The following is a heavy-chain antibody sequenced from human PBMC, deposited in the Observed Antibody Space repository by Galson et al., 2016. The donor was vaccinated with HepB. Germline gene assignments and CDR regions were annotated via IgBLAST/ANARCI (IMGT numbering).Heavy chain of an antibody. CDR2: ISYSGST. J-gene: IGHJ3*02. V-gene: IGHV4-59*01. CDR3: ARADNYYSSGNYHDTFDI. Sequence: SETLSLTCTVSGGSISSYYWGWVRQPPGRGLEWIGDISYSGSTNYNPSLKSRVTVSVDTSKNQFSLRLSSVTAADTAVYYCARADNYYSSGNYHDTFDIWGQGTMGTVSS. CDR1: GGSISSYY. D-gene: IGHD3-10*01.